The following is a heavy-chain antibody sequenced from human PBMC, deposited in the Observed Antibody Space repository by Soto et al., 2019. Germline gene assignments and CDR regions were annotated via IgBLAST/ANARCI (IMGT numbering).Heavy chain of an antibody. D-gene: IGHD2-21*01. CDR3: ARVRDDHTYYFDF. J-gene: IGHJ4*02. V-gene: IGHV4-59*01. Sequence: PSETLSLTCTVSGDSISTSYWTWIRQPPGKGLEWIGFIYYSGTTTYNPSLKSRATISVDTSKNQLSLNLNSVTAADTAVYYCARVRDDHTYYFDFWGQGTLVTVSS. CDR2: IYYSGTT. CDR1: GDSISTSY.